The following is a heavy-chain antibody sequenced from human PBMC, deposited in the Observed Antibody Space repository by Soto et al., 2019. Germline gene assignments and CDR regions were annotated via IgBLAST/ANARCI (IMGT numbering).Heavy chain of an antibody. CDR3: ARYRPDVPDVAFEI. J-gene: IGHJ3*02. Sequence: ASVKVSCKASGYTFTSYGITWVRQAPGQGLEWMGWISTYNGNTNYAQKLQGRVTMTTDTSTSTAYMELRSLRSEDTAAYYCARYRPDVPDVAFEIWGQGTMVTVS. CDR1: GYTFTSYG. CDR2: ISTYNGNT. V-gene: IGHV1-18*01. D-gene: IGHD3-16*02.